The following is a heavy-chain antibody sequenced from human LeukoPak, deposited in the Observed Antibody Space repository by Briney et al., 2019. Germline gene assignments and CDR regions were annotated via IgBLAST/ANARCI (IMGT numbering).Heavy chain of an antibody. V-gene: IGHV3-48*01. CDR1: GFTFSSYS. Sequence: GGSLRLSCAASGFTFSSYSMNWVRQAPGKGLEWVSYISSSSSTIYYADSVKGRFTISRDNAKNSLYLQMNSLRAEDTAVYYCARDHGEVDTAMVSANHPYYYYYYMDVWGKGTTVTVSS. J-gene: IGHJ6*03. CDR2: ISSSSSTI. CDR3: ARDHGEVDTAMVSANHPYYYYYYMDV. D-gene: IGHD5-18*01.